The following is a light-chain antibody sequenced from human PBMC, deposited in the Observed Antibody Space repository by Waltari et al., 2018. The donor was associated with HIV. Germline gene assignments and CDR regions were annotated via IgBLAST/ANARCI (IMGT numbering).Light chain of an antibody. CDR1: NRDIKT. V-gene: IGLV3-21*04. Sequence: YLLIQPPSVSVAPGKTAKSACEGYNRDIKTAHWYQQRPGQAPIQVIDDDSDRPSVIPERFSGSNSGNTATLSITRVEVGDEADYYCQVWDSSSDHWVFGGGTKLTVL. J-gene: IGLJ3*02. CDR2: DDS. CDR3: QVWDSSSDHWV.